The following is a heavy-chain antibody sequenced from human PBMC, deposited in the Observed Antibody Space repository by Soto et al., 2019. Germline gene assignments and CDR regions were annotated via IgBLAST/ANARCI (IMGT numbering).Heavy chain of an antibody. CDR3: TKAVGYYGSGKYYYGMDV. D-gene: IGHD3-10*01. Sequence: SGGSLRLSCAASGFTFSSYAISWVRQAPGKGLEWVSAISGSGGSTYYADSVKGRFTISRDNSKNTLYLQMSSLRAEDTAVYYCTKAVGYYGSGKYYYGMDVWGQGTTVTVSS. J-gene: IGHJ6*02. CDR1: GFTFSSYA. V-gene: IGHV3-23*01. CDR2: ISGSGGST.